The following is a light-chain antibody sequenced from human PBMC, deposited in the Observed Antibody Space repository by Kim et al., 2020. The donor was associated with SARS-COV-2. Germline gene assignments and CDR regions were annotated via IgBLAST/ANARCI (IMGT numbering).Light chain of an antibody. CDR1: KLGDKY. CDR3: QAWDSSTVV. CDR2: QDN. J-gene: IGLJ3*02. V-gene: IGLV3-1*01. Sequence: SYELTQPPSVSVSPGQTASITCSGDKLGDKYACWYQQKPGQSPVLVMYQDNKRPSGVPERFSGSSSGHTATLTISGTQATDEADYYCQAWDSSTVVFGGG.